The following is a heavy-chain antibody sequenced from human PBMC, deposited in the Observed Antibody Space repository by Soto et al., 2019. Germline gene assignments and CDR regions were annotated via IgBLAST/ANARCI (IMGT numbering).Heavy chain of an antibody. CDR1: GFTFSSSE. CDR3: ARRGSS. V-gene: IGHV3-48*03. Sequence: EVQLVESGGGLVQPGGSLRLSCVASGFTFSSSEMYWVRQAPGKGLEWVSYIHPAGQPIFYADSVKGRFTISRDNAKNSLYLQMNSLRAEDTAVYYCARRGSSWGQGIMVTVSS. D-gene: IGHD2-2*01. CDR2: IHPAGQPI. J-gene: IGHJ3*01.